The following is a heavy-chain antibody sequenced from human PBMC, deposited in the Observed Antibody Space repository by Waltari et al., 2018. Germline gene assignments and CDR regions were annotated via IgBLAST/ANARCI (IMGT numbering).Heavy chain of an antibody. D-gene: IGHD3-22*01. V-gene: IGHV3-74*01. Sequence: EVQLVESGGGLVKPGGSLRLSCAGSGFTFRNSGVHGVRQAPGKGLEWLSRINSDGSTTNYADSVKGRFTISRDNAKNTLYLEMNSLRAEDTAVYYCARAGYYRFDYWGQGTLVTVSS. CDR3: ARAGYYRFDY. J-gene: IGHJ4*02. CDR1: GFTFRNSG. CDR2: INSDGSTT.